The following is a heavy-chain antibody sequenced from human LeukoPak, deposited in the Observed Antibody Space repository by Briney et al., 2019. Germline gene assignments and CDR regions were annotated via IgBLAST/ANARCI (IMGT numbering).Heavy chain of an antibody. CDR1: GYTFTGYY. J-gene: IGHJ4*02. CDR2: INPNSGGT. CDR3: ARPSIAVAGRLY. Sequence: GASVKVSCKASGYTFTGYYMHWVRQAPGQGFEWMGWINPNSGGTNYAQKFQGRVTMTRDTSISTAYMELSRLRSDDTAVYYCARPSIAVAGRLYWGQGTLVTVSS. D-gene: IGHD6-19*01. V-gene: IGHV1-2*02.